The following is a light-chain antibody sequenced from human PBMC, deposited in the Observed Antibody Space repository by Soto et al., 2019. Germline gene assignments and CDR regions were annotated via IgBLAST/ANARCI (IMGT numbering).Light chain of an antibody. V-gene: IGKV1-5*03. CDR2: KAS. CDR1: QSINNW. J-gene: IGKJ2*01. Sequence: DIQMTQSPSTLSASVGDRVTITCRASQSINNWLAWYQQKPGKAPKVLISKASSLESGVPPRFSGSGSGTEFTLTISSLQPDDFATYFCQQYNTYSHTFGQGTKLEIK. CDR3: QQYNTYSHT.